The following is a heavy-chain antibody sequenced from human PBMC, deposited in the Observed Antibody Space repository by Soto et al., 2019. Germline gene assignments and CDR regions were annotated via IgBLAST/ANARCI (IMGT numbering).Heavy chain of an antibody. CDR3: ARAPLVVVPAANFDY. D-gene: IGHD2-2*01. J-gene: IGHJ4*02. Sequence: RGESLKISCKGSGYSFTSYWIGWVRQMPGKGLEWMGIIYPGDSDTRYSPSFQGQVTISADKSISTAYLQWSSLKASDTAMYYCARAPLVVVPAANFDYWGQGTLVTVSS. CDR2: IYPGDSDT. CDR1: GYSFTSYW. V-gene: IGHV5-51*01.